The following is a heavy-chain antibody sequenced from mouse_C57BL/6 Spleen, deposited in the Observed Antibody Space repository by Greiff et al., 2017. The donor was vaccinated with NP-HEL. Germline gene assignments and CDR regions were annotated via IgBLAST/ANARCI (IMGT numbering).Heavy chain of an antibody. CDR1: GYTFTDYY. CDR3: ARGKDDGYYFYAMDY. V-gene: IGHV1-26*01. J-gene: IGHJ4*01. Sequence: VHLQQSGPELVKPGASVKISCKASGYTFTDYYMNWVKQSHGKSLEWIGDINPNNGGTSYNQKFKGKATLTVDKSSSTAYMELRSLTSEDSAVYYCARGKDDGYYFYAMDYWGQGTSVTVSS. D-gene: IGHD2-3*01. CDR2: INPNNGGT.